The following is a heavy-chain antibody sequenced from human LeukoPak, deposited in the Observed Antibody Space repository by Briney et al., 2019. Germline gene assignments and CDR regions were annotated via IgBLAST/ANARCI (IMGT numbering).Heavy chain of an antibody. Sequence: PGGSLRLSCAASGFTVSSNYISWVRQAPGKGLEWVSVIYSGGSTYYADSVKGRFTISRDNSKNTLYLQMNSLRAEDTAVYYCATDYDILTGYYAWGQGTMVTVSS. CDR3: ATDYDILTGYYA. V-gene: IGHV3-66*01. CDR1: GFTVSSNY. J-gene: IGHJ5*02. CDR2: IYSGGST. D-gene: IGHD3-9*01.